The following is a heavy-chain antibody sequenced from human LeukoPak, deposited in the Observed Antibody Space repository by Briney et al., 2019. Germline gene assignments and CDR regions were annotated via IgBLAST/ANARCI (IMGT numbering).Heavy chain of an antibody. CDR2: INPNSGGT. Sequence: ASVKVSCKASGYTFTGYYMHWVRQAPGQGLERMGWINPNSGGTNYAQKFQGRVTMTRDTSISTAYMELSRLRSDDTAVYYCAREAPVAAAQGVVAFDPWGQGTLVTVSS. D-gene: IGHD6-13*01. CDR3: AREAPVAAAQGVVAFDP. CDR1: GYTFTGYY. J-gene: IGHJ5*02. V-gene: IGHV1-2*02.